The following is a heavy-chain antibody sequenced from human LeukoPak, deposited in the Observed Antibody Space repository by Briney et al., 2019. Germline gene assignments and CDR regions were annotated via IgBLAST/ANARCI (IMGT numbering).Heavy chain of an antibody. CDR2: IIPIFGTA. CDR3: AGGGGYYTQYYYYYMDV. CDR1: GGTFSSYA. J-gene: IGHJ6*03. D-gene: IGHD3-3*01. V-gene: IGHV1-69*06. Sequence: SVKVSCKASGGTFSSYAISWVRQAPGQGLEWMGGIIPIFGTANYAQKFQGRVTITADKSTSTAYMELRSLRSEDTAVYYCAGGGGYYTQYYYYYMDVWGKGTTVTVSS.